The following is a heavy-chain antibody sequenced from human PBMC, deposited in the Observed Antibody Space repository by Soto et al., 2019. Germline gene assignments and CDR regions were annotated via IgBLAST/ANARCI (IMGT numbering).Heavy chain of an antibody. D-gene: IGHD6-19*01. Sequence: GASVKVSCKASGYTFTSYDINWVRQATGQGLEWMGWMNPNSGNTGYAQKFQGRVTMTRNTSIGTAYMELSSLRSEDTAVYYCATSEGSGWYDKPGWFDPWGQGTLVTVSS. V-gene: IGHV1-8*01. J-gene: IGHJ5*02. CDR2: MNPNSGNT. CDR3: ATSEGSGWYDKPGWFDP. CDR1: GYTFTSYD.